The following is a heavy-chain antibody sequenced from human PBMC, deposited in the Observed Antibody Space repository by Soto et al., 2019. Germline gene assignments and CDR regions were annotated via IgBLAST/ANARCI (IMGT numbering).Heavy chain of an antibody. CDR3: ARVSGWYYFAY. J-gene: IGHJ4*02. CDR1: GYTFTSYA. CDR2: INAGNGNT. V-gene: IGHV1-3*01. Sequence: QVQLVQSGAEVKKPGASVKVSCKASGYTFTSYAMHWVRQAPGQRLEGMGWINAGNGNTKYSQKFQGRVTITRDTSASTAYMERSSLRSEDTAVYYGARVSGWYYFAYWGQGTLVTVSS. D-gene: IGHD6-19*01.